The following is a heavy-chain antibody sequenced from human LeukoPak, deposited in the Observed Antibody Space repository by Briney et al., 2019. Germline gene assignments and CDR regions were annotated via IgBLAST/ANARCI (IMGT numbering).Heavy chain of an antibody. CDR1: GGSINTDNYY. CDR2: IHHTGTT. V-gene: IGHV4-31*03. CDR3: ARNLVPYFGELDP. Sequence: PSETLSLTCTVSGGSINTDNYYWSWIRQSPVKGLEWIGYIHHTGTTYYNPSPRSRVSISVFTSNNQFSLTLISVTAADTAVYYCARNLVPYFGELDPWGRGTLVTVSS. J-gene: IGHJ5*02. D-gene: IGHD3-10*01.